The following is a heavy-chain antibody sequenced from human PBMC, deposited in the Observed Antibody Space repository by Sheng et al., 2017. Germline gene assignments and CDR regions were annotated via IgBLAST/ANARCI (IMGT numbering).Heavy chain of an antibody. V-gene: IGHV3-74*01. J-gene: IGHJ4*02. D-gene: IGHD1-26*01. Sequence: EVRLVESGGGSVQPGGSRRNYSCAASGISIYDHWMHWVRQIPGKGLVWVSRVNREGGATYADSVKDRFSISRDNGRNMVYLEMTTLRVDDTAVYYCAATVLGATGLAYWGQGALVSVSS. CDR3: AATVLGATGLAY. CDR1: GISIYDHW. CDR2: VNREGGA.